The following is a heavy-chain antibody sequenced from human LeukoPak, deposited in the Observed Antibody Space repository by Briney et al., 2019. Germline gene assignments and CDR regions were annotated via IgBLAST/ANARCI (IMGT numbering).Heavy chain of an antibody. J-gene: IGHJ4*02. Sequence: PSETLSLTCAVYGGSFSGYYWSWIRQPPGKGLEWIGEINHSGSTNYNPSLKSRVTISVDTSKNQFSLKLSSVTAADTAVYYCARRGLGSSPDADYWGQGTLVTVSS. D-gene: IGHD6-6*01. CDR3: ARRGLGSSPDADY. V-gene: IGHV4-34*01. CDR1: GGSFSGYY. CDR2: INHSGST.